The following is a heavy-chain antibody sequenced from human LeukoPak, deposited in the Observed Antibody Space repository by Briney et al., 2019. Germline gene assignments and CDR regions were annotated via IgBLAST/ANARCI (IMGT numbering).Heavy chain of an antibody. CDR3: ARGVRFLEWLLSGYYYMDV. CDR1: GGSISSYN. Sequence: TSETLSLTCTVSGGSISSYNWSWIRQPPGKGLEWIGRIYTSGSTNYNPSLKSRVTMSVDTSKNQFSLKLSSVTAADTAVYYCARGVRFLEWLLSGYYYMDVWGKGTTVTVSS. D-gene: IGHD3-3*01. CDR2: IYTSGST. V-gene: IGHV4-4*07. J-gene: IGHJ6*03.